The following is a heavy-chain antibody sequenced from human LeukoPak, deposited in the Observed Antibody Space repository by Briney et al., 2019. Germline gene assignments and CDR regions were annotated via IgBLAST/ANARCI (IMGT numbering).Heavy chain of an antibody. J-gene: IGHJ4*02. D-gene: IGHD3-22*01. CDR3: ARVKGYYDSSGQFDY. CDR1: GFTFSSYA. Sequence: GGSQRLSCAASGFTFSSYAMHWVRQAPGKGLEWVAVISYDGSNKYYADSVKGRFTISRDNSKNTLYLQMNSLRAEDTAVYYCARVKGYYDSSGQFDYWGQGTLVTVSS. CDR2: ISYDGSNK. V-gene: IGHV3-30*04.